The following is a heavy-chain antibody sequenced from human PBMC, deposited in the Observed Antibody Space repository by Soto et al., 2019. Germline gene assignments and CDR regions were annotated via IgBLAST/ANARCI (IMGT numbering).Heavy chain of an antibody. CDR3: ARSQYYYDSSGYPVHYYYYGMDV. CDR1: GGTFSSYA. D-gene: IGHD3-22*01. V-gene: IGHV1-69*13. Sequence: SVKVSCKASGGTFSSYAISWVRQAPGQRLEWMGGIIPIFGTANYAQKFQGRVTITADESTSTAYMELSSLRSEDTAVYYCARSQYYYDSSGYPVHYYYYGMDVWGQGTTVTVSS. CDR2: IIPIFGTA. J-gene: IGHJ6*02.